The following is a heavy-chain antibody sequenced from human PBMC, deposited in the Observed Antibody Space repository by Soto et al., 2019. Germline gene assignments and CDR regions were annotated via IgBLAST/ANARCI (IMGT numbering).Heavy chain of an antibody. D-gene: IGHD6-13*01. CDR2: INHSGST. CDR3: ARGDSSKRYYYGMDV. J-gene: IGHJ6*02. CDR1: GGSFSGYY. V-gene: IGHV4-34*01. Sequence: QVQLQQWGAGLLKPSETLSLTCAVYGGSFSGYYWSWIRQPPGKGLEWIGEINHSGSTNYNPSLKSRVTISVVTSKHQFSLKLSSVTAADTAVYYCARGDSSKRYYYGMDVWGQVTTVTVSS.